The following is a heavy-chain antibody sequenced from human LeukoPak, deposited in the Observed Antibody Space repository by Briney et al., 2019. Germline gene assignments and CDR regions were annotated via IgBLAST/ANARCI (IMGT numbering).Heavy chain of an antibody. Sequence: GGSLRLSCAASGFTFSSYAMSWVRQAPGKGLEWVSAISGSDGSTYYADSVKGRFTISGDNSKNTLYLQMNSLRAEDTAVYYCARETWLVPSHFDYWGQGTLVTVSS. CDR2: ISGSDGST. D-gene: IGHD6-19*01. V-gene: IGHV3-23*01. CDR1: GFTFSSYA. CDR3: ARETWLVPSHFDY. J-gene: IGHJ4*02.